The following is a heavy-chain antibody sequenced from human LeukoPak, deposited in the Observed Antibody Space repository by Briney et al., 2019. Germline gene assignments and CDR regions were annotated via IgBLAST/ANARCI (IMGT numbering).Heavy chain of an antibody. V-gene: IGHV3-23*01. Sequence: GGSLRLSCAASGFTFSSYAMSWVRQAPGKGLEWVSAISGSGGSTYYADSVKGRFTISRDNSKNTLYLQMNSLRAEDTAVYYCARSELDYGDYFDYWGQGTLVTVSS. D-gene: IGHD4-17*01. CDR2: ISGSGGST. J-gene: IGHJ4*02. CDR1: GFTFSSYA. CDR3: ARSELDYGDYFDY.